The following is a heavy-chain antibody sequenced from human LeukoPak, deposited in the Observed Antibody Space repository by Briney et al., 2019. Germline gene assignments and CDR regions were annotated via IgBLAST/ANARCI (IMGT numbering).Heavy chain of an antibody. D-gene: IGHD3-22*01. J-gene: IGHJ4*02. CDR1: GFTFSSYD. CDR2: IGTAGDT. CDR3: ARGDYDSSGYPTATDY. V-gene: IGHV3-13*01. Sequence: AGGSLRLSCAASGFTFSSYDMHWVRQATGKGLEWVSAIGTAGDTYYPGSVKGRFTISRENAKNSLYLQMNSLRAGDTAVYYCARGDYDSSGYPTATDYWGQGTLVTVSS.